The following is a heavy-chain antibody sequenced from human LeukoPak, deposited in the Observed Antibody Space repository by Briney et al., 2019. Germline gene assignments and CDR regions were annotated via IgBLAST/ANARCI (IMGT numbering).Heavy chain of an antibody. V-gene: IGHV4-59*01. CDR2: IYYSGST. CDR1: GGSISSYY. CDR3: ARGVWGGPVYYFDY. J-gene: IGHJ4*02. D-gene: IGHD3-3*01. Sequence: SETLSLTCTVSGGSISSYYWSWIRQPPGKGLEWIGYIYYSGSTNYNPSLKSRVTISVDTSKNQFSLKLSSVTAADTAVYYCARGVWGGPVYYFDYWGQGTLVTVSS.